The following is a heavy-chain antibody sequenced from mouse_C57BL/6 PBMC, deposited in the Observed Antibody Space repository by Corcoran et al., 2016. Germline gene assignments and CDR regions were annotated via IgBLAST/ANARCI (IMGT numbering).Heavy chain of an antibody. J-gene: IGHJ3*01. CDR1: GYTFTTYG. Sequence: QIQLVQSGPELKKPGETVKISCKASGYTFTTYGMSWVKQAPGKGLKWMGWINTYSGVPTYADDFKGRFAFSLETSASTAYLQINNLKNEDTATYFCAREGRGYYPLAYWGQGTLVTVSA. V-gene: IGHV9-3*01. CDR2: INTYSGVP. CDR3: AREGRGYYPLAY. D-gene: IGHD2-3*01.